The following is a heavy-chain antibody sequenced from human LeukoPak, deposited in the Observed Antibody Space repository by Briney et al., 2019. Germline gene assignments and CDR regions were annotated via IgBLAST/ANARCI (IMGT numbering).Heavy chain of an antibody. CDR2: IISNGEST. J-gene: IGHJ4*02. CDR3: VKSASTWYLFDH. V-gene: IGHV3-64*03. D-gene: IGHD6-13*01. CDR1: GFTFSGYA. Sequence: GGSLRLSCSASGFTFSGYAMHWVRQAPGKGLEYVSAIISNGESTYYSDSVKDRFTISRDNSKNTLYLQMSSLRPEDTAVYYCVKSASTWYLFDHWGQGTLVTVSS.